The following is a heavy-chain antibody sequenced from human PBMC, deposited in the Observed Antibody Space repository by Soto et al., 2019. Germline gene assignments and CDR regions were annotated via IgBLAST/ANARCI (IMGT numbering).Heavy chain of an antibody. Sequence: QLQLQESGPGLVKPSETLSLTCTVSGGSISSSSYYWGWIRQPPGKGLEWIGSIYYSGSTYYNPSRMSRVTTSVDRSKNQCSLKVSSVAAADTAVYYCASQLYYYGSGSYFWFDPWGQGTLVTVSS. D-gene: IGHD3-10*01. CDR1: GGSISSSSYY. J-gene: IGHJ5*02. CDR3: ASQLYYYGSGSYFWFDP. V-gene: IGHV4-39*01. CDR2: IYYSGST.